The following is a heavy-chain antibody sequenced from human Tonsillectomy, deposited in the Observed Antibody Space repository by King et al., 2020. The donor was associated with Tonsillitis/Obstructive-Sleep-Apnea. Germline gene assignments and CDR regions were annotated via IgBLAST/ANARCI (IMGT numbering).Heavy chain of an antibody. J-gene: IGHJ6*03. CDR1: GFSLTTSRVG. V-gene: IGHV2-5*02. CDR3: ARGAQGDYGGGHSYSYYYMDV. D-gene: IGHD4-17*01. Sequence: TLKESGPTLVKPPQTLTLTCTFSGFSLTTSRVGVGWIRQPPGKALEWLALIFWDDDKRYRSSLKSRLTITKDTSKNQVVLTMTNMDPVDTATYYCARGAQGDYGGGHSYSYYYMDVWGKGTTVTVSS. CDR2: IFWDDDK.